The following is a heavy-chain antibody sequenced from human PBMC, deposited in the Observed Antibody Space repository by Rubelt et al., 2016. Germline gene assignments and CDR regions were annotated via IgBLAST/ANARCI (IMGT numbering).Heavy chain of an antibody. V-gene: IGHV3-33*05. J-gene: IGHJ5*02. CDR3: ARARTNSPGWFDP. D-gene: IGHD2-8*01. CDR2: ISYDGSNK. Sequence: GKGLEWVAVISYDGSNKYYADSVKGRFTISRDNSKNTLYLQMNSLRAEDTAVYYCARARTNSPGWFDPWGQGTLVTVSS.